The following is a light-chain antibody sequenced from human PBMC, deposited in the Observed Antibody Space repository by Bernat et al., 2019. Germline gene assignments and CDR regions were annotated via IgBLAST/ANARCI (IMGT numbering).Light chain of an antibody. CDR1: QSVSSS. J-gene: IGKJ1*01. CDR2: DAS. V-gene: IGKV3-11*01. CDR3: QKRSNWPPAWT. Sequence: EIVLTQSPATLSLSPGVKATLSCRASQSVSSSLAWYQQKPGQAPRLVLYDASNRATVVPARFSGGGSGTDFTLTISSLEPDDSAIYYCQKRSNWPPAWTFGQGTKVEVK.